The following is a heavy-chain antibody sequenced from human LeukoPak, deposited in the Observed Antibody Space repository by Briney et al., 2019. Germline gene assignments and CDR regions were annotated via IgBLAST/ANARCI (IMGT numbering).Heavy chain of an antibody. CDR3: ARDPETKRGRDGLDY. Sequence: GGSLRLSCAASGFTFSNDWMSWVRQAPGKGLEWMASIKGDGSDKYYVDSVKGRFTISRDNAKNSMYLQMYSLRAEDTAVYYCARDPETKRGRDGLDYWGPGTLVIVSS. J-gene: IGHJ4*02. CDR2: IKGDGSDK. V-gene: IGHV3-7*01. D-gene: IGHD1-14*01. CDR1: GFTFSNDW.